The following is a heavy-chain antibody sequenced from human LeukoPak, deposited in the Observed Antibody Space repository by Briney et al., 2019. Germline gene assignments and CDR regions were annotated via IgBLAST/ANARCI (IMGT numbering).Heavy chain of an antibody. J-gene: IGHJ4*02. CDR2: IYYSGST. Sequence: SETLSLTCTVSGGSISSYYWSWIRQPPGKGPEWIGYIYYSGSTNYNPSLKSRVTISVDTSKNQFSLKLSSVTAADTAVYYCAGGEYYFDYWGQGTLVPVSS. V-gene: IGHV4-59*01. CDR3: AGGEYYFDY. CDR1: GGSISSYY. D-gene: IGHD2/OR15-2a*01.